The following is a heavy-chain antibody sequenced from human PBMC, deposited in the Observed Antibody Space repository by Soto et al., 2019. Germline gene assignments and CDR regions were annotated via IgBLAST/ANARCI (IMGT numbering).Heavy chain of an antibody. CDR3: ATDLFPDYADAWVTFRPADY. V-gene: IGHV1-24*01. CDR2: FDAEDGAA. D-gene: IGHD3-16*02. J-gene: IGHJ4*02. Sequence: QVELVQSGAEVKKPGASVKVSCKVSGYTLTELSMHWVRQAPGKGLEWMGVFDAEDGAASYAQNFQGRVTNTVDTSTDTAYMEVTSLRSEDTAVYYCATDLFPDYADAWVTFRPADYWGQGTQVTVSS. CDR1: GYTLTELS.